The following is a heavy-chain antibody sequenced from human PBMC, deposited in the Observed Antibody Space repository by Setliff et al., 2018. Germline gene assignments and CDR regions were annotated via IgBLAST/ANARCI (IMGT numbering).Heavy chain of an antibody. Sequence: GESLKISCKASGYTFRNYWIGWVRQMPGKGLEWMGIIYPGDSDTRYSPSFQGQVTISADKSISTAYLQWSSLKASDTATYYCARYDSSGYHYYYGMDVWGQGTTVTVSS. J-gene: IGHJ6*02. D-gene: IGHD3-22*01. CDR3: ARYDSSGYHYYYGMDV. V-gene: IGHV5-51*01. CDR1: GYTFRNYW. CDR2: IYPGDSDT.